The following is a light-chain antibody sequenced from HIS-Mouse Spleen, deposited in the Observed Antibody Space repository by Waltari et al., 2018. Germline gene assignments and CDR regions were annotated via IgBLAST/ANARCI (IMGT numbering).Light chain of an antibody. CDR3: SSYTSSSFNVV. J-gene: IGLJ2*01. Sequence: QSALTQPASVSGSPGQSTTIPCTGTSSDVGVYNHASWYQQHPAKPPKLMIYDVSNRPSGVSNRFSGSKSGNTASLTISGLQAEDEADYYCSSYTSSSFNVVFGGGTKLTVL. V-gene: IGLV2-14*03. CDR1: SSDVGVYNH. CDR2: DVS.